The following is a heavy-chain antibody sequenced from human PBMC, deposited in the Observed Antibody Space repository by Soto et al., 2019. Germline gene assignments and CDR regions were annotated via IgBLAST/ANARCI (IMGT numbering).Heavy chain of an antibody. J-gene: IGHJ4*02. CDR3: ASPECGGDCYSGAPGSFDY. Sequence: GASVKVSCKASGGTFSSYAISWVRQAPGQGLEWMGGIIPIFGTANYAQKFQGRVTITADESTSTAYMELSSLRSEDTAVYYCASPECGGDCYSGAPGSFDYGGQGTLVTVSS. V-gene: IGHV1-69*13. D-gene: IGHD2-21*02. CDR2: IIPIFGTA. CDR1: GGTFSSYA.